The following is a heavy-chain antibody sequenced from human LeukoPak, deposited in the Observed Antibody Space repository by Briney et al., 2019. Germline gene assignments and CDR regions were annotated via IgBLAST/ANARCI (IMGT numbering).Heavy chain of an antibody. CDR2: ISSSSSYI. CDR3: ARGLGYSYCSSTSCYLFDY. CDR1: GFTFSSYS. Sequence: GGSLRLSCAASGFTFSSYSMNWVRQAPGKGLEWVSSISSSSSYIYYADSVKGRFTISRDNAKNSLYLRMNSLRAEDTAVYYCARGLGYSYCSSTSCYLFDYWGQGTLVTVSS. J-gene: IGHJ4*02. V-gene: IGHV3-21*01. D-gene: IGHD2-2*01.